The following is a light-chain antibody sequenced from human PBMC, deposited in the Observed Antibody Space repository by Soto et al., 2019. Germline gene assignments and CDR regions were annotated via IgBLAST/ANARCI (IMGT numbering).Light chain of an antibody. CDR1: QDISNW. V-gene: IGKV1D-12*01. CDR2: AAS. CDR3: QQANSFPLT. Sequence: IQMTQSPSSVSVSVGDRVTITCRASQDISNWLAWYQQRPGKAPKLLIYAASSLQSGVPSRFSGSGSGTDFTLIISSLQPEDFATYYCQQANSFPLTFGGGTKVEI. J-gene: IGKJ4*01.